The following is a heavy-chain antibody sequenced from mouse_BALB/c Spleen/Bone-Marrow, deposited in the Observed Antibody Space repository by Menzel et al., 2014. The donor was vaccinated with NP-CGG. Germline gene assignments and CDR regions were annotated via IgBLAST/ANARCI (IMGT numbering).Heavy chain of an antibody. J-gene: IGHJ4*01. CDR3: VRAYGSSYAMDY. D-gene: IGHD1-1*01. CDR2: ISSGGNYT. Sequence: EVKVVESGGGLVKPGGSLKLSCVASGFTFSSYAMSWVRQSPEKRLEWVAEISSGGNYTYYPDTVTGRFTISRDNAKNILYLEMSSLRSDDTAMYYCVRAYGSSYAMDYWGQGTSVTVSS. V-gene: IGHV5-9-4*01. CDR1: GFTFSSYA.